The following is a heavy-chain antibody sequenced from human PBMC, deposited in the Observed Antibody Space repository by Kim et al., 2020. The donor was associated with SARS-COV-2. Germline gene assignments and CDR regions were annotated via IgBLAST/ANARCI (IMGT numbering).Heavy chain of an antibody. CDR1: GGSISSGGYY. V-gene: IGHV4-31*03. Sequence: SETLSLTCTVSGGSISSGGYYWSWIRQHPGKGLEWIGYIYYSGSTYYNPSLKSRVTISVDTSKNQFSLKLSSVTAADTAVYYCARGKSGRRWLQLVLGWFDPWGQGTLVTVSS. J-gene: IGHJ5*02. CDR2: IYYSGST. D-gene: IGHD5-12*01. CDR3: ARGKSGRRWLQLVLGWFDP.